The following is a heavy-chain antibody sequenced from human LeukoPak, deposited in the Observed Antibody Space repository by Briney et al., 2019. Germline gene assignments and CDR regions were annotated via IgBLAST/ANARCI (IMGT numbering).Heavy chain of an antibody. CDR2: IYPGDSDT. CDR3: ASWDYYYDSSGLAYY. D-gene: IGHD3-22*01. CDR1: GYSFTTYW. Sequence: GESLKISCKGSGYSFTTYWIVWVRQMPGKGLEWMGIIYPGDSDTRYSPSFQGQVTISADKSISAAYLQWSSLKASDTAMYYCASWDYYYDSSGLAYYWGQGTLVTVSS. J-gene: IGHJ4*02. V-gene: IGHV5-51*01.